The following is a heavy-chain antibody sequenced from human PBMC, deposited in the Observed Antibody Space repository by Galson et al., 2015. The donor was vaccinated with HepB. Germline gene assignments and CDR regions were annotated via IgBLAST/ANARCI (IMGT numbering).Heavy chain of an antibody. Sequence: QSGAEVKKPGESLKISCKGSGYSFTSYWIGWVRQMPGKGLEWMGIIYPGDSDTRYSPSFQGQVTISADKSISTAYLQWSSLKASDTAMYYCARRSYSSSLSGDYWCFDLWGRGTLVTVSS. J-gene: IGHJ2*01. CDR1: GYSFTSYW. D-gene: IGHD6-6*01. CDR3: ARRSYSSSLSGDYWCFDL. CDR2: IYPGDSDT. V-gene: IGHV5-51*03.